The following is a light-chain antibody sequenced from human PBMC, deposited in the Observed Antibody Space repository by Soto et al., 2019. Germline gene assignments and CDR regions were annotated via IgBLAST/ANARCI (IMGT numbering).Light chain of an antibody. CDR2: EVS. Sequence: QSVLTQPASESGSPGQSITISCTGTSSDVGGYRYVSWFQHHPGKAPKLIIYEVSNRPSGISDRFSGSKSGNTASLTISGLQAEDEADYYCNSYTSTTPYVFGTGTKVTVL. V-gene: IGLV2-14*01. J-gene: IGLJ1*01. CDR1: SSDVGGYRY. CDR3: NSYTSTTPYV.